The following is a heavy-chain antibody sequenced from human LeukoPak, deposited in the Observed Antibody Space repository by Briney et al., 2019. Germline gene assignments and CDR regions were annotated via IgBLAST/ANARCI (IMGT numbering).Heavy chain of an antibody. J-gene: IGHJ4*02. CDR1: GFTFSSYS. V-gene: IGHV3-21*01. CDR3: ASTRNYYGSGTGY. Sequence: GGSLRLSCAASGFTFSSYSMNWVRQAPGKGLEWVSSISSSSSYIYYADSVKGRFTISRDNAKNSLYLHMNSLRAEDTAVYYCASTRNYYGSGTGYWGQGTLVTVSS. CDR2: ISSSSSYI. D-gene: IGHD3-10*01.